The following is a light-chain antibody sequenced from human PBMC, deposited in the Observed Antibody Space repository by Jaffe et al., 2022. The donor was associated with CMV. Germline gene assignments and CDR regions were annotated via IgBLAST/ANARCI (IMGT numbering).Light chain of an antibody. Sequence: EIVLTQSPGTLSLSPGESATLSCRASQSVGSSYLAWYQQKPGQAPRLLIYGATSRATGIPDRFSGSGSGTDFTLTISRLEPEDFAVYYCQHYDSSPFTFGPGTKVDI. CDR1: QSVGSSY. J-gene: IGKJ3*01. CDR3: QHYDSSPFT. V-gene: IGKV3-20*01. CDR2: GAT.